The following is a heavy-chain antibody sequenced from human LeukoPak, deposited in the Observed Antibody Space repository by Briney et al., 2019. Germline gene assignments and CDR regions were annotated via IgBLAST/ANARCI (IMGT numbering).Heavy chain of an antibody. CDR1: GGSISGHY. V-gene: IGHV4-4*09. D-gene: IGHD6-19*01. Sequence: SETLSLTCTVSGGSISGHYWNWIRQPPGKGLEWIGYIHSTGSTDYNPPLRSRVTLSVDTSKNQVSLKLTSVTAADTGVYYCARPTATPAGSYYYHYLHVWGKGTTVTVSS. J-gene: IGHJ6*03. CDR2: IHSTGST. CDR3: ARPTATPAGSYYYHYLHV.